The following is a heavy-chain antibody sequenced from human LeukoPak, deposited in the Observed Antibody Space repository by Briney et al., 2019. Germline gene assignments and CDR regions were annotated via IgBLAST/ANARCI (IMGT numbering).Heavy chain of an antibody. CDR1: GFTFSSYV. Sequence: GGSLRLSCAASGFTFSSYVMSWVRQAPGKGLEWVSTISGSGGSTHYADSVKGRFTISRDNPKNTLYLQMNSLRAEDTAVYYCAPDPNKWLRNYWGQGTLVTVSS. V-gene: IGHV3-23*01. CDR2: ISGSGGST. J-gene: IGHJ4*02. CDR3: APDPNKWLRNY. D-gene: IGHD5-12*01.